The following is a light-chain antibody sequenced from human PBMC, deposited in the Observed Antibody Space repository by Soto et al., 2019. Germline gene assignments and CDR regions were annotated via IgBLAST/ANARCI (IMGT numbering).Light chain of an antibody. CDR1: QSVISSP. V-gene: IGKV3-20*01. CDR3: QQYGSSPLT. CDR2: GAS. Sequence: EIVLTQSPGTLSLSPGERATLSCRASQSVISSPLAWYQQRPGQAPRLLIYGASIRATGIPDRFSGSGSGTDFTLTISRLEPEDFAVYYCQQYGSSPLTFGGGTKVEIK. J-gene: IGKJ4*01.